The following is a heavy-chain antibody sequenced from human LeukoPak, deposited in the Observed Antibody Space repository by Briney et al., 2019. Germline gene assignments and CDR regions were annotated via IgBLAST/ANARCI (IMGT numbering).Heavy chain of an antibody. D-gene: IGHD3-22*01. J-gene: IGHJ4*02. V-gene: IGHV3-23*01. CDR2: ISGSGDNT. CDR1: GFTFSGYS. Sequence: GGSLRLSCTASGFTFSGYSTNWIRQAPGKGLEWVSGISGSGDNTYYADSVKGRFTISRDNSKNTLYVQVNSLGTEDTAAYYCAKGSYYDSSGSFYFDYWGQGTLVTVSS. CDR3: AKGSYYDSSGSFYFDY.